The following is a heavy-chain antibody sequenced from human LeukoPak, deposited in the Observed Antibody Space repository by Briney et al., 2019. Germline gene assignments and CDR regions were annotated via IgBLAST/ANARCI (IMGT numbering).Heavy chain of an antibody. CDR3: ARDTLPISIAAAGTGYYYGMDV. D-gene: IGHD6-13*01. V-gene: IGHV3-30-3*01. CDR2: ISYDGSNK. CDR1: GFTFSSYA. Sequence: GRSLRLSCAASGFTFSSYAMHWVRQAPGKGLEWVAVISYDGSNKYYADSVKGRFTISRDNSKNTLYLQMNSLRAEDTAVYYCARDTLPISIAAAGTGYYYGMDVWGQGTTVTASS. J-gene: IGHJ6*02.